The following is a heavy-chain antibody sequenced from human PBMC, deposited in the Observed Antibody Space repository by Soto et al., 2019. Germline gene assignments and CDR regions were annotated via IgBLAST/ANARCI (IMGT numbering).Heavy chain of an antibody. V-gene: IGHV1-69*13. Sequence: SVKVSCKASGGTFSSYAISWVRQAPGQGLEWMGGIIPIFGTANYAQKFQGRVTITADEPTSTAYMELSSLRSEDTAVYYCARAGYSYGPYTQFDYWGQGTLVTVSS. J-gene: IGHJ4*02. CDR2: IIPIFGTA. D-gene: IGHD5-18*01. CDR3: ARAGYSYGPYTQFDY. CDR1: GGTFSSYA.